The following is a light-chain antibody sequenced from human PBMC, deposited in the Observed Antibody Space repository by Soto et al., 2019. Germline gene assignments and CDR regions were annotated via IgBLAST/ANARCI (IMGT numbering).Light chain of an antibody. CDR1: QSVSSSY. CDR2: GAS. CDR3: QQYGSSLTWT. Sequence: EIVLTQSPGTLSLSPGERATLSCRASQSVSSSYLAWYQQKPGQAPRVLIYGASSRDTGIPDRFRGSGSGTDFTLTITRLEPEDFAVYYCQQYGSSLTWTFGQGTKVEIK. V-gene: IGKV3-20*01. J-gene: IGKJ1*01.